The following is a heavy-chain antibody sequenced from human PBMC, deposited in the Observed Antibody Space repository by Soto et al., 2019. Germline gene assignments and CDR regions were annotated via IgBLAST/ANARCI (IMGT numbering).Heavy chain of an antibody. Sequence: ASVKVSCKASGNTFTSYDINWVRQATGHGLEWMGWINPNSGNIGYAQKFQGRVTMTRDTAIRTAYMEVSRLRSDDTAVYYCATGRASGSYYLLGYWGQGTLVTVSS. CDR2: INPNSGNI. D-gene: IGHD3-10*01. CDR1: GNTFTSYD. V-gene: IGHV1-8*01. J-gene: IGHJ4*02. CDR3: ATGRASGSYYLLGY.